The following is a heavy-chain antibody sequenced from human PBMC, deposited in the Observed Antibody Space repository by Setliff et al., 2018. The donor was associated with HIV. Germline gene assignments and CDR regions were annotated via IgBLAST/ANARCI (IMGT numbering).Heavy chain of an antibody. CDR3: ARGSESLTYFDN. CDR1: GFSLSPRGMS. V-gene: IGHV2-70*11. J-gene: IGHJ4*02. D-gene: IGHD3-10*01. Sequence: GPTLVHPTQTLTLTCTFSGFSLSPRGMSVSWIRQPPGKALEWLARIDWDDAKYYSTSLKTRLTISKDTSKNQVVLTMTNMDPVDTATYYCARGSESLTYFDNLGPGTLVTVSS. CDR2: IDWDDAK.